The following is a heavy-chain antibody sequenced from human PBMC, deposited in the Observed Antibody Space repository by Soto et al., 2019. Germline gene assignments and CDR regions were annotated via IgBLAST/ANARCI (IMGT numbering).Heavy chain of an antibody. CDR3: AKQMGTWVDTAIDF. J-gene: IGHJ4*02. Sequence: PWGSLRLSCVAPDFSFTHHAMTWVRLPPGKGLQWVAALSHDGGNIYYRDSVRGRFTISRDNSKNTFYLQMHSLKAEDTAVYFCAKQMGTWVDTAIDFWGEGLQVTVSS. V-gene: IGHV3-23*01. CDR1: DFSFTHHA. CDR2: LSHDGGNI. D-gene: IGHD1-1*01.